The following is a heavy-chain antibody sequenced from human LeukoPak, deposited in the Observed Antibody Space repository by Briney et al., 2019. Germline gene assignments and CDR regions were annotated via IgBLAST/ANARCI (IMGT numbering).Heavy chain of an antibody. CDR2: IYYSGSH. V-gene: IGHV4-39*01. CDR3: ARQLSSTTLYFQH. CDR1: GCSISSSSYY. Sequence: TETLSLTCTVSGCSISSSSYYWRWMRQPPGKGLEWIGCIYYSGSHYYNPSLNSRVTISVDTTTNQTSLKLSSVTATDTAVYDCARQLSSTTLYFQHWGQGTLVTVSS. D-gene: IGHD6-6*01. J-gene: IGHJ1*01.